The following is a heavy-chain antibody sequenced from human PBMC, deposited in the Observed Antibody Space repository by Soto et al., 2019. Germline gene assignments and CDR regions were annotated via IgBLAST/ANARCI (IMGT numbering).Heavy chain of an antibody. CDR3: AGGSLRAKYSSSWFFDF. CDR2: ISAYTANI. V-gene: IGHV1-18*01. Sequence: QVQLVQSGVEVKKPGASVKVSCKASGFTFRDYGFYWVRQAPGQGLEWMGWISAYTANIHTAQKFQGRLTVNKDTPTTTAYMVLRSLTSDDTAIYYCAGGSLRAKYSSSWFFDFWGQGTLVTVSS. CDR1: GFTFRDYG. J-gene: IGHJ4*02. D-gene: IGHD6-13*01.